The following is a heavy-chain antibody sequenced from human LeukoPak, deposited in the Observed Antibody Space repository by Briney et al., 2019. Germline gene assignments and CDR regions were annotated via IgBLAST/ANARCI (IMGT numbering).Heavy chain of an antibody. CDR2: IYYSGSI. V-gene: IGHV4-31*03. CDR3: ARGYDLFVNWFDP. J-gene: IGHJ5*02. CDR1: GGSISSGGYY. Sequence: PSQTLSLTCTVSGGSISSGGYYWSWIRQHPGKGLEWIVYIYYSGSIYYNPSLKSRVTISVDTSKNQFSLKLSSVTAADTAVYYCARGYDLFVNWFDPWGQGTLVTVSS. D-gene: IGHD3-9*01.